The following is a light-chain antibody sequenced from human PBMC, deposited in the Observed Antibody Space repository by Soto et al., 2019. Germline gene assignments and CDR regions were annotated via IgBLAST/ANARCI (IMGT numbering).Light chain of an antibody. CDR1: QGISNY. CDR3: QKYNSAPPEIT. V-gene: IGKV1-27*01. J-gene: IGKJ4*01. CDR2: AAS. Sequence: DIRMTQSPSSLSASVGDRVTITCRASQGISNYLAWYQQKPGKVPKLLIYAASTLQSGVPSRFSGSGSGTDFTLTISSLQPEDVATYYCQKYNSAPPEITFGGGTKVEIK.